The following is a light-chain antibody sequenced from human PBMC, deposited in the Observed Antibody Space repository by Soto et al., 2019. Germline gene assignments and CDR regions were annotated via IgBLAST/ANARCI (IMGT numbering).Light chain of an antibody. CDR3: QQYGDSPIT. CDR2: GAS. CDR1: QSVSSR. Sequence: EIVMTQSPGTLSLSPGERATLSCRASQSVSSRLAWYQQKPGQAPRLLISGASSRATGIPDRFSGSGSGTDFTLTISRLEPEDFAVYYCQQYGDSPITFGQGTRLEIK. J-gene: IGKJ5*01. V-gene: IGKV3-20*01.